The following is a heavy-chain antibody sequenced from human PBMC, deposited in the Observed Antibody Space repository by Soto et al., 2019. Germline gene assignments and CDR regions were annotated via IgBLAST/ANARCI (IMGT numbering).Heavy chain of an antibody. CDR3: ARDYSNRGDH. V-gene: IGHV3-74*01. D-gene: IGHD4-4*01. J-gene: IGHJ4*02. CDR2: INTDGGST. CDR1: GFTFSGYW. Sequence: EVQLVESGGGLVQPGGSLRLSCAASGFTFSGYWMHWVRQAPGKGLVWVSRINTDGGSTAYADSVKGRFPISRDNVKNTLYLQMNSLRAEDPALYYCARDYSNRGDHCGQGTLVTVSS.